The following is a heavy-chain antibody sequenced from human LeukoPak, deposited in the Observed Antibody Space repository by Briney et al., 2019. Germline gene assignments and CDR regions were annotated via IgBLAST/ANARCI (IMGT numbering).Heavy chain of an antibody. CDR1: GGTFSSYA. Sequence: SVKVSCKASGGTFSSYAISWVRQAPGQGLEWMGRIIPILGIANYAQKFQGRVTITADKSTSTAYMELSSLRSEDTAVYYCASAYCGGDCSNYYGMDVWGQGTTVTVSS. J-gene: IGHJ6*02. CDR3: ASAYCGGDCSNYYGMDV. V-gene: IGHV1-69*04. CDR2: IIPILGIA. D-gene: IGHD2-21*01.